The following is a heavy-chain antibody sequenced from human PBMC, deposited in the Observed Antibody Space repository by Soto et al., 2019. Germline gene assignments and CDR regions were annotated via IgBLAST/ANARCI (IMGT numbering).Heavy chain of an antibody. J-gene: IGHJ4*02. CDR2: IIPIFGTA. D-gene: IGHD3-22*01. CDR3: AREPYYYDTREFDY. CDR1: GGTFSSYA. V-gene: IGHV1-69*13. Sequence: ASVKVSCKASGGTFSSYAISWVRQAPGQGLEWMGGIIPIFGTANYAQKFQGRVTITADESTSTAYMELSSLRSEDTAVYYCAREPYYYDTREFDYGGQGTLVTVSS.